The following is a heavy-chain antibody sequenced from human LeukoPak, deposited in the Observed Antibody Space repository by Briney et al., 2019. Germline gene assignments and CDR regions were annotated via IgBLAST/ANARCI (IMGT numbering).Heavy chain of an antibody. J-gene: IGHJ4*02. D-gene: IGHD3-22*01. CDR2: IIPIFGTA. CDR3: ARARPNYYDSSGYYYLDY. CDR1: GGTFSSYA. Sequence: GASVKVSCKASGGTFSSYAISWVRQAPGQGLEWMGGIIPIFGTANYAQKFQGRVTITTDESTSTAYMELSSLRSEDTAVYYCARARPNYYDSSGYYYLDYWGQGTLDTVSS. V-gene: IGHV1-69*05.